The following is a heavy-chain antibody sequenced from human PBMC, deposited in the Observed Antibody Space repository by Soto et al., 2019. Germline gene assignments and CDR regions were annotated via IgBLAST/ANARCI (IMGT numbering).Heavy chain of an antibody. Sequence: GESLKISCAASGFTFSSYAMSWVRQAPGKGLEWVSAISGSGGSTYYADSVKGRFTISRDNSKNTLYLQMNSLRAEDTAVYYCARSGIPFDAFDIWGQGTMVTVSS. CDR2: ISGSGGST. J-gene: IGHJ3*02. V-gene: IGHV3-23*01. CDR1: GFTFSSYA. CDR3: ARSGIPFDAFDI.